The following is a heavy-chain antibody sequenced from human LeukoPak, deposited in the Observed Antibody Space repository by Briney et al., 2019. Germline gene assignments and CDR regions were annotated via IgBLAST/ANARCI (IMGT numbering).Heavy chain of an antibody. CDR2: INPNSGGT. Sequence: ASVKVSCKASGYTFTGYYMHWVRQAPGQGLEWMGRINPNSGGTNYAQKFQGRVTMTRDTSISTAYMELSRLRSDDTAVYYCARDAWYYDSSGSLDYWGQGTLVTVSS. D-gene: IGHD3-22*01. V-gene: IGHV1-2*02. CDR3: ARDAWYYDSSGSLDY. CDR1: GYTFTGYY. J-gene: IGHJ4*02.